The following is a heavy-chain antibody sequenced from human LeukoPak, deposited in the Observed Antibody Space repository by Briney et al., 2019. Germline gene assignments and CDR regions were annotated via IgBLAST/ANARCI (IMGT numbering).Heavy chain of an antibody. Sequence: GGSLRLSCAASGFTFNTYSMNWVRQAPGKGLEWVSYISSSRSTIYYVDSVKVRFTISRDNAKNSLYLQMNRLRDEDTAVYYCARAVAGFDYWGQGTLVTVSS. J-gene: IGHJ4*02. D-gene: IGHD6-19*01. CDR1: GFTFNTYS. CDR3: ARAVAGFDY. CDR2: ISSSRSTI. V-gene: IGHV3-48*02.